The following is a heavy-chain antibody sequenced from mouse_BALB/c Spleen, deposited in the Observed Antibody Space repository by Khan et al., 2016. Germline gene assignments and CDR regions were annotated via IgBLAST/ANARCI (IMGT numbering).Heavy chain of an antibody. D-gene: IGHD2-2*01. V-gene: IGHV9-3*02. Sequence: QIQLVQSGPELKKPGETVKISCKASGYTFTNYGMNWVKQAPGKGLKWMGWINTNTGEPTYAEEFKGRIAFSLETSARTAYLQINNLKNEDTATYFCARDGYAYVAMDYWGQGTSVTVSS. CDR1: GYTFTNYG. J-gene: IGHJ4*01. CDR3: ARDGYAYVAMDY. CDR2: INTNTGEP.